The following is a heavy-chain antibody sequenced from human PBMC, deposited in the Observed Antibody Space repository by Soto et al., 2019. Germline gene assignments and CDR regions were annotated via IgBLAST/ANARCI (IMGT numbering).Heavy chain of an antibody. V-gene: IGHV1-2*04. J-gene: IGHJ4*02. Sequence: ASVKVSCKASGYTFTGYYMHWVRQAPGQGLEWMGWINPNSGGTNYAQKFQGWVTMTRDTSISTAYMELSRLRSDDTAVYYCARGLNSSGWYPDDYWGQGTLVTVSS. CDR1: GYTFTGYY. CDR2: INPNSGGT. D-gene: IGHD6-19*01. CDR3: ARGLNSSGWYPDDY.